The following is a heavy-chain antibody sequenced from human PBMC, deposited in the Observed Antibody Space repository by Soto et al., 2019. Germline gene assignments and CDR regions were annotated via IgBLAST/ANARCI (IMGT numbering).Heavy chain of an antibody. Sequence: GGSLRLSCAASGFTFDDYTMHWVRQAPGKGLEWVSLISWDGGSTYYADSVKGRFTISRDNSKSSLYLQMNSLRTEDTALYYCANVVGCSGGSCYPPNYGMDVWGKGTTVTVSS. J-gene: IGHJ6*04. CDR1: GFTFDDYT. V-gene: IGHV3-43*01. CDR2: ISWDGGST. D-gene: IGHD2-15*01. CDR3: ANVVGCSGGSCYPPNYGMDV.